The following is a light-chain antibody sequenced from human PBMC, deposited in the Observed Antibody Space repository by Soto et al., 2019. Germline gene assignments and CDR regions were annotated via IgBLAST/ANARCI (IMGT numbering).Light chain of an antibody. CDR3: QRYNNWPLT. Sequence: IQMTQSPSTLSASVGDRVTITCRASQRISNWLAWYQQKPGKVPKLLIYDASNLESGVPSRFSGRGSGTELTLTISSPQPDDFETYYCQRYNNWPLTFGGGTKVDNK. V-gene: IGKV1-5*01. J-gene: IGKJ4*01. CDR2: DAS. CDR1: QRISNW.